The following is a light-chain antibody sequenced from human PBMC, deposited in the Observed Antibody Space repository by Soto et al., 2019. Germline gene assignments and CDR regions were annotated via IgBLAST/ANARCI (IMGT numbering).Light chain of an antibody. CDR1: SSDVGNYNY. Sequence: QSALTQPRSVSGSPGQSVTISCTGTSSDVGNYNYVSWYQQHPGKAPKVMIYDVNKWPSGVPDRFSGSKSGNTASLTIYGLQAEDEADYYCCSYAGSYTWVFGGGTQLTVL. CDR2: DVN. J-gene: IGLJ3*02. CDR3: CSYAGSYTWV. V-gene: IGLV2-11*01.